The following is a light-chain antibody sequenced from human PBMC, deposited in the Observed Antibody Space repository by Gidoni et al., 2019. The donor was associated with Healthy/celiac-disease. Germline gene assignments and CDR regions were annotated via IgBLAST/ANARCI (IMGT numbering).Light chain of an antibody. J-gene: IGKJ2*01. CDR1: QSVSSN. V-gene: IGKV3-15*01. Sequence: IVMTQSTATLSVSPGERATLSRRASQSVSSNLAWYQQKPGQAPRLLIYGASTRATGIPARFSGSGSGTEVTLTISSLQSEDFAVYYCQQYNNWPPYTFGQGTKLEIK. CDR3: QQYNNWPPYT. CDR2: GAS.